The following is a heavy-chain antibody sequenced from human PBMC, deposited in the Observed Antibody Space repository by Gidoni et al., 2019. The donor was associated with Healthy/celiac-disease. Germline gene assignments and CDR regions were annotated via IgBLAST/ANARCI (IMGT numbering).Heavy chain of an antibody. J-gene: IGHJ6*02. D-gene: IGHD6-13*01. V-gene: IGHV3-33*01. CDR3: ARAFVDSRSPLSPYYYYYGMDV. Sequence: NKYYADSVKGRFTISRDNSKNTLYLQMNSLRAEDTAVYYCARAFVDSRSPLSPYYYYYGMDVWGQGTTVTVSS. CDR2: NK.